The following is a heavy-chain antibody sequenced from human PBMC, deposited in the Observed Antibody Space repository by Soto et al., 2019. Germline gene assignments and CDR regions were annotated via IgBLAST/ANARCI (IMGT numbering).Heavy chain of an antibody. V-gene: IGHV3-7*03. J-gene: IGHJ4*02. Sequence: GGSLRLSCAASGFTFSTYWMTWVRQAPGKGLEWVANIKQDGSETYYVDSVKGRFTISRDNAKNSPYLQMSSLRAEDTAVYYCARDTNDYVWGSYRPSSDYWGQGALVTVSS. D-gene: IGHD3-16*01. CDR1: GFTFSTYW. CDR3: ARDTNDYVWGSYRPSSDY. CDR2: IKQDGSET.